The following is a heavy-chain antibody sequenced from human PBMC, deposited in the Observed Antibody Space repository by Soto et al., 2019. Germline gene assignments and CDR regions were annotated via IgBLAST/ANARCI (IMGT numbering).Heavy chain of an antibody. D-gene: IGHD1-26*01. V-gene: IGHV3-53*01. CDR3: ARHRHPRGTVGATSPLDP. Sequence: PVGSLRLSCAISGFSVSSNYLSWVRQAPGKGLEWVSVHYSGGSTYYADSVQGRFTISRDKSNNTLYLQMRGVRAEDTAVYFCARHRHPRGTVGATSPLDPWGQGTQVTVSS. CDR2: HYSGGST. CDR1: GFSVSSNY. J-gene: IGHJ5*02.